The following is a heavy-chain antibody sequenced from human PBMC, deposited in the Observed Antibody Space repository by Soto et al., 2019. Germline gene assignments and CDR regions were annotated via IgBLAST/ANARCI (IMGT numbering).Heavy chain of an antibody. Sequence: ASVKVSCKASGYTFTSYGISWVRQAPGQGLEWMGWISAYNGNTNYAQKLQGRVTMTTDTSTSTAYMELRSLRSEDTAVYYCARDLGYCSGGSCYSDDAFDIWGQGTMVTVS. V-gene: IGHV1-18*01. CDR3: ARDLGYCSGGSCYSDDAFDI. CDR1: GYTFTSYG. J-gene: IGHJ3*02. D-gene: IGHD2-15*01. CDR2: ISAYNGNT.